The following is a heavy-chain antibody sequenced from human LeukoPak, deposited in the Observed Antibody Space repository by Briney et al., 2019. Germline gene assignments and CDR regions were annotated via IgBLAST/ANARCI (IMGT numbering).Heavy chain of an antibody. CDR3: ARDTRLLRRFEY. V-gene: IGHV4-38-2*02. CDR1: GYSISSGYY. D-gene: IGHD2-15*01. CDR2: VDHSGNS. J-gene: IGHJ4*02. Sequence: SEALSLTCTVSGYSISSGYYWGWIRQPPGKGLEWIGSVDHSGNSNYNPSLKSRVTISIDTSKNQFSLRLSSVTAADTAVYYCARDTRLLRRFEYWGQGTLVTVSP.